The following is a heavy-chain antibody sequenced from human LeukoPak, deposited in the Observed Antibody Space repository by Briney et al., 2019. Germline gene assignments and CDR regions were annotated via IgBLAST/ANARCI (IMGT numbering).Heavy chain of an antibody. J-gene: IGHJ4*02. Sequence: GGSLRLSCAASGFTFSSYWMHWVRQAPGKGLVWVSRINSDGSSTSYADSVKGRFTISRDNAKNTLYLQMNSLRAEDTAVYCCAREEAAAVAYYFDYWGQGTLVTVSS. V-gene: IGHV3-74*01. D-gene: IGHD6-13*01. CDR1: GFTFSSYW. CDR2: INSDGSST. CDR3: AREEAAAVAYYFDY.